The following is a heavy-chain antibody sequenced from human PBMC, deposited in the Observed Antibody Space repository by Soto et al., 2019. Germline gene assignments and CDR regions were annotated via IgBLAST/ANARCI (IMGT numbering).Heavy chain of an antibody. CDR1: GFTFSSYS. CDR3: AKDLTHWEQRDY. CDR2: ISGHGGSA. Sequence: EVQLLESGGGLVQPGGSLRLSCAASGFTFSSYSMTWVRQAPGKGLEWVSAISGHGGSAYYADSVKGRFTSPRDNPKNTLSLQITSLRAEDTAVYYCAKDLTHWEQRDYCGQGTLVTVSS. J-gene: IGHJ4*02. V-gene: IGHV3-23*01. D-gene: IGHD1-26*01.